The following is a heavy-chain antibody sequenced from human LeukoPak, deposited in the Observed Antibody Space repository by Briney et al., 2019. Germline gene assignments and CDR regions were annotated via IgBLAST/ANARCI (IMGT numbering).Heavy chain of an antibody. CDR3: AKASSVPGDSSGWLWAFDI. CDR1: GFDFNSYA. J-gene: IGHJ3*02. V-gene: IGHV3-23*01. CDR2: FSGRGGTT. Sequence: GGSLRLSCAASGFDFNSYAMTWVRQAPGQGLDWVSAFSGRGGTTYYTDSVKGRFTISRDNFKNTLYLEMNSLRVEDTAVYYCAKASSVPGDSSGWLWAFDIWGQGTMVTVSS. D-gene: IGHD6-19*01.